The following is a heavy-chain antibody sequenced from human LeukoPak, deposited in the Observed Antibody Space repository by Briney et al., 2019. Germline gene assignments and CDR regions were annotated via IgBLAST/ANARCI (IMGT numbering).Heavy chain of an antibody. CDR3: AKDKSYYYGSGSSIFDY. CDR2: ISWNSGSI. V-gene: IGHV3-9*01. D-gene: IGHD3-10*01. Sequence: PGGSLRLSCAASGFTFDDYAMHWVRQAPGKGLEWVSGISWNSGSIGYADSVKGRFTISRDNAKNSLYLQMNSLRAEDTALYYCAKDKSYYYGSGSSIFDYWGQGTLVTVSS. J-gene: IGHJ4*02. CDR1: GFTFDDYA.